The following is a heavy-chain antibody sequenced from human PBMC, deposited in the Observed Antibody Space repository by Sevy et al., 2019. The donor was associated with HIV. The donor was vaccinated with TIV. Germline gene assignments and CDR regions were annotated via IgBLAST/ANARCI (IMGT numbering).Heavy chain of an antibody. Sequence: SETLSLTCTVSGGSISSFDWSWIRQPPGKGLEWIGYIHSSGSTNYNPSLKSRVTISVDTSKNQFSLKLNYVTAADTAVYYCAGVGHSTSWDFDPWGQGTLVTVSS. CDR3: AGVGHSTSWDFDP. CDR1: GGSISSFD. D-gene: IGHD2-2*01. J-gene: IGHJ5*02. V-gene: IGHV4-59*08. CDR2: IHSSGST.